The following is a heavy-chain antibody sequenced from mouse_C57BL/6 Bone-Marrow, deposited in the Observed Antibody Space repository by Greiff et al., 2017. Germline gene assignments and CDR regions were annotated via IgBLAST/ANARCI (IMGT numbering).Heavy chain of an antibody. CDR1: GFSFTSYG. CDR2: IWGGGST. V-gene: IGHV2-9*01. Sequence: QVQLQQSGPGLVAPSQRLSITCTVSGFSFTSYGVDWVRQPPGKGLEWLGVIWGGGSTNYNSALMSRLSISKDNSKSQVFLKMNSLQTDDTAMYYCAKQSYYGSTYYAMDYWGQGTSVTVSS. CDR3: AKQSYYGSTYYAMDY. D-gene: IGHD1-1*01. J-gene: IGHJ4*01.